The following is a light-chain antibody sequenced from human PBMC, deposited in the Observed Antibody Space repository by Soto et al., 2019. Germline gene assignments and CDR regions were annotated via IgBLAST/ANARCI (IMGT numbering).Light chain of an antibody. CDR2: GAS. Sequence: EIVMTQSPATLSVSPGGRATLSCRASQSVSSNLAWYQQKPGQAPRLLIYGASTRATGIPARFSGSGSGTEFTLTISSLQSEDFAVYYCHQYNNWWTFGQGTKVEIK. CDR1: QSVSSN. CDR3: HQYNNWWT. J-gene: IGKJ1*01. V-gene: IGKV3-15*01.